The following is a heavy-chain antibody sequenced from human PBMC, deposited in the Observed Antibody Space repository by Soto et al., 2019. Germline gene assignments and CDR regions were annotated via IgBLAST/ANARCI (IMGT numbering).Heavy chain of an antibody. Sequence: QVQLQESGPGLVKPSQTLSLTCTVSGGSISSGGYYWSWIRQHPGKGLEWLGYIYYSGSTYYDPSLKGRVTISVDTSKNQFSLKLSSVTAADTAVYYCAASCVACGGFNYYGMDVWGQGTTVTVSS. CDR3: AASCVACGGFNYYGMDV. J-gene: IGHJ6*02. D-gene: IGHD2-21*01. V-gene: IGHV4-31*03. CDR2: IYYSGST. CDR1: GGSISSGGYY.